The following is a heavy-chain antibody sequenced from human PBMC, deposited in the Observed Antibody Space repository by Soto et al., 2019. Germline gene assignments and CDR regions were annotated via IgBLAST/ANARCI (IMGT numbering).Heavy chain of an antibody. J-gene: IGHJ4*02. CDR1: GGSFSGYY. CDR2: IDHSGGT. V-gene: IGHV4-34*01. CDR3: ARGRLGGAAN. D-gene: IGHD3-16*01. Sequence: QVQLQQWGTKLSKPSETLSLTCAVYGGSFSGYYWSWIRQPPGKGLEWIGEIDHSGGTNYNASLKRRGTISADTSNNQFSLKLSSVTAADTAIYYCARGRLGGAANWGQGTLVTVSS.